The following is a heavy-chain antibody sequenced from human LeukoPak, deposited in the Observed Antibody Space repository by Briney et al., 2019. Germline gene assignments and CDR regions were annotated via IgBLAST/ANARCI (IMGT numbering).Heavy chain of an antibody. Sequence: GRSLRLSCAASGFTFDDYSMHWVRQAPGKGLEWVSGISWNSGSAGYADSVKGRFTISRDSAKNSLYLQMNSLRTEDAALYYCAKDRTYSAYAALDYWGQGTLVTVSS. CDR2: ISWNSGSA. D-gene: IGHD5-12*01. CDR1: GFTFDDYS. J-gene: IGHJ4*02. CDR3: AKDRTYSAYAALDY. V-gene: IGHV3-9*01.